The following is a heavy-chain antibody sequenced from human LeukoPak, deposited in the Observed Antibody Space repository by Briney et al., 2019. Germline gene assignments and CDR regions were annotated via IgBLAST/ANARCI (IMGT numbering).Heavy chain of an antibody. J-gene: IGHJ4*02. CDR3: ATGGRGYCSGGSCPGY. CDR2: ISAYNGNT. D-gene: IGHD2-15*01. Sequence: ASVKVSCKASGYTFTSYGISWVRQAPGQGLEWMGWISAYNGNTNYAQKLQGRVTMTTDTSTSTAYMELRSLRSDDTAVYYCATGGRGYCSGGSCPGYWGQGTLVTVSS. V-gene: IGHV1-18*01. CDR1: GYTFTSYG.